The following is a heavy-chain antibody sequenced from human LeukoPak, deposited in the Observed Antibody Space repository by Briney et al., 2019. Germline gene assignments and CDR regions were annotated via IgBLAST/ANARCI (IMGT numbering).Heavy chain of an antibody. D-gene: IGHD1-26*01. CDR1: GPIFSSYA. CDR3: AKAGSYSYFDY. J-gene: IGHJ4*02. V-gene: IGHV3-23*01. CDR2: ISPSDST. Sequence: PGGSLRLSCAASGPIFSSYAMNWVRQAPGKGLEWVSAISPSDSTYHADSVKGRFIISRDNSKNTLYLQMNSLRAEDTAIYYCAKAGSYSYFDYWGQGTLVTVSS.